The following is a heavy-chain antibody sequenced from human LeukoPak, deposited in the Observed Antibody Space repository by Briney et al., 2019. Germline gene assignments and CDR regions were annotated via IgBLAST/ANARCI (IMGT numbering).Heavy chain of an antibody. D-gene: IGHD2-15*01. CDR3: ARYFSGGSCPNLDAFDI. Sequence: GGSLRLSCAASGFTVSSNYMSWVRQAPGKGLERVSVIYSGGSTYYADSVKGRFTISRDNSKNTLYLQMNSLRAEDTAVYYCARYFSGGSCPNLDAFDIWGQGTMVTVSS. V-gene: IGHV3-53*01. CDR1: GFTVSSNY. CDR2: IYSGGST. J-gene: IGHJ3*02.